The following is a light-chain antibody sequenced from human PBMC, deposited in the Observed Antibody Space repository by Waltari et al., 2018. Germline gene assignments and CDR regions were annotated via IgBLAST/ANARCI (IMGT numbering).Light chain of an antibody. Sequence: QSALTQPASVSGSPGPSITISCTGSSTDVGDSNHLPWYQQHPGKAPKLLIYEVSNRPSGVSNRFSGSKSGNTASLTISWLLAEDEADYYCISYSSSTTLGVFGGGTKLTVL. J-gene: IGLJ2*01. CDR1: STDVGDSNH. CDR2: EVS. CDR3: ISYSSSTTLGV. V-gene: IGLV2-14*03.